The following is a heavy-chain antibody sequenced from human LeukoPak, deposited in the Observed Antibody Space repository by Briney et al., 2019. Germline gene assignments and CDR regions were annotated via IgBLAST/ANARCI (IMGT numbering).Heavy chain of an antibody. CDR2: INSNSGGT. V-gene: IGHV1-2*02. D-gene: IGHD5-12*01. J-gene: IGHJ4*02. CDR1: GYTFTGQY. Sequence: GASVKVSCKASGYTFTGQYMHWVRQAPGHGVEWMGWINSNSGGTNYAQKFQGRVTMTRDTSIRTAYMELSRLRSDDTAVYYCARVSNSGYDYFDYWGQGTLVTVSS. CDR3: ARVSNSGYDYFDY.